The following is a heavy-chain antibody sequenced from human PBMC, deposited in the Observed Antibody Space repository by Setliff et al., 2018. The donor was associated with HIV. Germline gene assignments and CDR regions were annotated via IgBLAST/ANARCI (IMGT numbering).Heavy chain of an antibody. CDR2: MYSSGNN. Sequence: SETLSLTCAVSGVSITSADYYWSWIRQHPVKGLEWIGYMYSSGNNYYNPSLKSRLVVSVDESKNQFSLNLSSVTAADTAVYYCARGYCSGGFCYPNYYHYMDVWGKGTTVTVSS. CDR3: ARGYCSGGFCYPNYYHYMDV. J-gene: IGHJ6*03. D-gene: IGHD2-15*01. V-gene: IGHV4-31*11. CDR1: GVSITSADYY.